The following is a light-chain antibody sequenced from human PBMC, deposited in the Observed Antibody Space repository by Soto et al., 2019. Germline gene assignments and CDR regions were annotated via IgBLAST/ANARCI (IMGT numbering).Light chain of an antibody. CDR2: SAS. J-gene: IGKJ5*01. CDR1: QTIVTY. V-gene: IGKV1-39*01. CDR3: QQSYSTPIT. Sequence: DVQVTQSPSSLSAAVGDRVTISCRTSQTIVTYLNWYQHKPGNAPKLLMLSASTLQSGVPSRFRGSGSGTEFTLTITSVQPDDFATYYCQQSYSTPITFGEGTRLEI.